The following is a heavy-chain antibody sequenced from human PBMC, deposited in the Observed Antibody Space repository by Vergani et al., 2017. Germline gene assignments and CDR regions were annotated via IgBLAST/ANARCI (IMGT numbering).Heavy chain of an antibody. J-gene: IGHJ4*02. Sequence: EVQLVESGGGVVQPGGSLRLSCAASGFTFDDYAMHWVRQAPGKGLEWVSVISGDGGSTYYADSVKGRFTIARNNSKNALYLQMNSVRAGDTAVYYCATAGYCSGCSYHEPYWGQGTLVTVSS. D-gene: IGHD2-15*01. V-gene: IGHV3-43*02. CDR1: GFTFDDYA. CDR3: ATAGYCSGCSYHEPY. CDR2: ISGDGGST.